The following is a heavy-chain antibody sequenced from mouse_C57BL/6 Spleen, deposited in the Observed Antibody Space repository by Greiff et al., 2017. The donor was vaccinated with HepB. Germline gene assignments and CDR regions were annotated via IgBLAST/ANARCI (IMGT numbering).Heavy chain of an antibody. CDR3: ARSPYDYGSEYVDV. Sequence: QVHVKQSGAELVKPGASVKISCKASGYAFSSYWMNWVKQRPGKGLERIGQIYPGDGVTNYNGKFKGKAKLTADKSSSTAYLQLSSLTSEDSAVYFCARSPYDYGSEYVDVWGTGTTVTVAS. J-gene: IGHJ1*03. V-gene: IGHV1-80*01. CDR2: IYPGDGVT. CDR1: GYAFSSYW. D-gene: IGHD1-1*01.